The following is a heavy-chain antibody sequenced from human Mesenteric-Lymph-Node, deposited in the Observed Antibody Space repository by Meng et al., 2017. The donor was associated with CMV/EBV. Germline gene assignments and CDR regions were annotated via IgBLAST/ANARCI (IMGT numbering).Heavy chain of an antibody. CDR1: GGSFSGYY. J-gene: IGHJ3*02. CDR3: ARGLNDAFDI. CDR2: INHSGST. Sequence: SETLSLTCAVYGGSFSGYYWSWIRQPPGKGLEWIGEINHSGSTNYNPSLKSRVTISVDTSKNQFSLKLSSVTAADTAVYYCARGLNDAFDIWGQGTMVTVSS. D-gene: IGHD3-16*01. V-gene: IGHV4-34*01.